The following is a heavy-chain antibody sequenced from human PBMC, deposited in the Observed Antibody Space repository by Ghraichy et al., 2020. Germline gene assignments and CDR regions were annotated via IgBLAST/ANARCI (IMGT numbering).Heavy chain of an antibody. J-gene: IGHJ4*02. D-gene: IGHD4-17*01. V-gene: IGHV3-23*01. Sequence: GGSLRLSCAASGFTFSSYAMSWVRQAPGKGLEWVSTISGSGGSTYYADSVKGRFIISRDNSKNKLHLQMNSLRAEDTAVYYCAKKMSTVTTSADYWGQGTLVTVSS. CDR2: ISGSGGST. CDR1: GFTFSSYA. CDR3: AKKMSTVTTSADY.